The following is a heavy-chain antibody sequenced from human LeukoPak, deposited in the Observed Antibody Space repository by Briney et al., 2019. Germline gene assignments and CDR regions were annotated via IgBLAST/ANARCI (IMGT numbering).Heavy chain of an antibody. CDR1: GFTSSSYW. D-gene: IGHD3-16*01. Sequence: GGSLRLSCAASGFTSSSYWMHWVRQAPGKGLVWVSRINSDGSSTSYADSVKGRFSISRDNAKNTLYLQMNSLRAEDTAVYYCARDRRGKNWFDPWGQGTLVTVSS. J-gene: IGHJ5*02. CDR3: ARDRRGKNWFDP. CDR2: INSDGSST. V-gene: IGHV3-74*01.